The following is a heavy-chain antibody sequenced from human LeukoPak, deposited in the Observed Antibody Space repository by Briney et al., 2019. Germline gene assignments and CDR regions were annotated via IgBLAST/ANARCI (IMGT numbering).Heavy chain of an antibody. CDR3: ARGTYSGYDPTGYYMDV. CDR1: GYTFTSYG. Sequence: ASLKVSCKASGYTFTSYGISWVRQAPGQGLEWMGWISAYNGNTNYAQKLQGRVTMTTDTSTSTAYMELRSLRSDDTAVYYCARGTYSGYDPTGYYMDVWGKGTTVTVS. CDR2: ISAYNGNT. J-gene: IGHJ6*03. V-gene: IGHV1-18*01. D-gene: IGHD5-12*01.